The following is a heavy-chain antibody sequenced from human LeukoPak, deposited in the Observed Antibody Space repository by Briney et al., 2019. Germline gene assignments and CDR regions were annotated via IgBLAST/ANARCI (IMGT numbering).Heavy chain of an antibody. Sequence: GGSLRLSCADSRFTFSSYTMNWVREAPGKGLEGGSGISANAVSKSYADFVKGRFPIYRDNSKNTLYLHMDRLGTEDTAVYYCASLPSTEIYYFYYMDVWGKGTTVTVSS. V-gene: IGHV3-23*01. J-gene: IGHJ6*03. CDR3: ASLPSTEIYYFYYMDV. CDR2: ISANAVSK. CDR1: RFTFSSYT.